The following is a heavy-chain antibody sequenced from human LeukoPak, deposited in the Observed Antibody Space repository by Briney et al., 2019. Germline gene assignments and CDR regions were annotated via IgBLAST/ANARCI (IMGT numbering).Heavy chain of an antibody. CDR2: ISAYNGNT. Sequence: ASVKVSCKASGYTFTSYGISWVRQAPGQGLEWMGWISAYNGNTNYAQKLQGRVTMTTDTSTSTAYMELRSLRSDDTAVYYCARDKDCSSTSCYDNWFDPWGQGTLVTVSS. CDR1: GYTFTSYG. V-gene: IGHV1-18*01. J-gene: IGHJ5*02. CDR3: ARDKDCSSTSCYDNWFDP. D-gene: IGHD2-2*01.